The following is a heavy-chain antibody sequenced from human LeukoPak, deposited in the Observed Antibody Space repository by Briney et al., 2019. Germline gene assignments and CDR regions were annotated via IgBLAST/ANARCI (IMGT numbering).Heavy chain of an antibody. CDR2: ISYDGSNK. V-gene: IGHV3-30*18. CDR1: GFTFSSYG. D-gene: IGHD5-18*01. CDR3: AKGHSYGSY. J-gene: IGHJ4*02. Sequence: GGSLRLSCAASGFTFSSYGMHWVRQAPGKGLEWVAVISYDGSNKYYADSVKGRFTISRDNSKNTLYLQMNSLRAEDTAVYYCAKGHSYGSYWGEGTLVTVSS.